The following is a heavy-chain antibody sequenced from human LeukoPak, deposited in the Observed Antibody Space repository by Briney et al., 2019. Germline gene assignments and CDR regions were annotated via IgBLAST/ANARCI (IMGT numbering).Heavy chain of an antibody. V-gene: IGHV1-69*13. CDR3: ARYNWNYNKGPAGYYFDY. CDR2: IIPIFGTA. J-gene: IGHJ4*02. Sequence: SVKVSCKASGGTFSSYAISWVRQAPGQGLEWMAGIIPIFGTANYAQKFQGRVTITADESTSTAYMELSSLRSEDTAVYYCARYNWNYNKGPAGYYFDYWGQGTLVTVSS. CDR1: GGTFSSYA. D-gene: IGHD1-7*01.